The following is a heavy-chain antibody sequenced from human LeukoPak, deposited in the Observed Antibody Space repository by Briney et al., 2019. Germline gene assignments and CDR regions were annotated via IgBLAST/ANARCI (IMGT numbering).Heavy chain of an antibody. CDR3: ARGGDFGYSYRGYYYMDV. D-gene: IGHD5-18*01. Sequence: GGSLRLSCAASGFTFSSYDMHSVRQATGKGLEWVSAIGTAGDTYYPDSVKGRFNISRKNAKNSLYIQMNSLRAGDTAVYYCARGGDFGYSYRGYYYMDVWGKGTTVTVSS. CDR2: IGTAGDT. J-gene: IGHJ6*03. CDR1: GFTFSSYD. V-gene: IGHV3-13*01.